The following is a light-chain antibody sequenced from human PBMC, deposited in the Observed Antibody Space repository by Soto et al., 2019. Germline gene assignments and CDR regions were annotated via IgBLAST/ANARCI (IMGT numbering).Light chain of an antibody. CDR3: AAWDASLNGPV. CDR2: SDN. CDR1: SSNIGVNT. J-gene: IGLJ2*01. V-gene: IGLV1-44*01. Sequence: QSVLTQPPSASGTPGQRVTISCSGSSSNIGVNTVNWYQQLPGTAPKLLTYSDNQRPSGVPDRFSGSKSGTSASLAISGLQSEDEADYYCAAWDASLNGPVFGGGTKVTVL.